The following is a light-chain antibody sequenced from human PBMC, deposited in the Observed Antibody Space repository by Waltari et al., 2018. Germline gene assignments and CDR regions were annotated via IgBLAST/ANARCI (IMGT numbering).Light chain of an antibody. CDR3: AAWDDSLNGRWV. CDR2: RSD. CDR1: ASTIGNTV. V-gene: IGLV1-44*01. J-gene: IGLJ3*02. Sequence: QSVLTQPPSASGTPGQGVTIPCSGGASTIGNTVVNWSQQVPGKAPKLLTYRSDRRPAGVPDRFSGSKSGTSASLAISGLQSEDEADYYCAAWDDSLNGRWVFGGGTKVTVL.